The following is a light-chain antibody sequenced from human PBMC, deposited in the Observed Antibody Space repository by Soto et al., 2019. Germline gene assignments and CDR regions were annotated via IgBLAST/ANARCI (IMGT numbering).Light chain of an antibody. CDR3: QQYDNPPPYT. Sequence: DIQMTQSPSSLSASVGDRVIITCQASQDISNYLNWYQQKPGKAPKLLIYDASNLETGVPSRFSGSGSGTDFTFTISSLQPEDIATYYCQQYDNPPPYTFGQGTKLEIK. J-gene: IGKJ2*01. CDR1: QDISNY. CDR2: DAS. V-gene: IGKV1-33*01.